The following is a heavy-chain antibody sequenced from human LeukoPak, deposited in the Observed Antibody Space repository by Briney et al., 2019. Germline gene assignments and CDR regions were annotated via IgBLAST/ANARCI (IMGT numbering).Heavy chain of an antibody. V-gene: IGHV3-48*01. Sequence: GGSLRLSCAASGFTFSNYNMNWVRQAPGKGLEWVSYINIRSSSVYYADSVKGRFTISRDNVRNSLYLEMNSLRTDDTSVYYCARDFNHGSGIGVYDYWGQGVQVTVFS. CDR3: ARDFNHGSGIGVYDY. CDR2: INIRSSSV. J-gene: IGHJ4*02. D-gene: IGHD3-10*01. CDR1: GFTFSNYN.